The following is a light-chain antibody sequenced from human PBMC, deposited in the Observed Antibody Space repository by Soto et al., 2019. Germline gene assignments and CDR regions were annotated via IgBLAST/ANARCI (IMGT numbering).Light chain of an antibody. V-gene: IGKV3-20*01. CDR3: QQYGSSPQWT. J-gene: IGKJ1*01. Sequence: VLTQSPATPSLSPGERATLSCRASLNVNSYLAWYQQKPGQAPRLLIYDASNRAAGIPARFSGSGSGTDFTLTISRLEPEDFAVYYCQQYGSSPQWTFGQGTRWIS. CDR1: LNVNSY. CDR2: DAS.